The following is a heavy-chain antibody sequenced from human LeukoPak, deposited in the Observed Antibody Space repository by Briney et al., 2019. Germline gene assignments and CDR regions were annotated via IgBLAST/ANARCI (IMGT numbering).Heavy chain of an antibody. CDR2: VSGSGANT. V-gene: IGHV3-23*01. J-gene: IGHJ4*02. D-gene: IGHD4-11*01. CDR1: GFTFSNYG. Sequence: PGGSLRLSCAASGFTFSNYGMSWVRPGPGKGLGCGSVVSGSGANTYYADSVKGRFTISRDNSKNTLYLQVSSLRAEDTAVYYCAKAKSYYSNYDYWGQGTLVTVSS. CDR3: AKAKSYYSNYDY.